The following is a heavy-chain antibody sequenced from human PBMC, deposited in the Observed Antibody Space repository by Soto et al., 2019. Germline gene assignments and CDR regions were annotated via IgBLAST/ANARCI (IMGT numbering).Heavy chain of an antibody. D-gene: IGHD6-25*01. Sequence: PGGALLLACASSVFNFHDYTIHWVRQSPGKGLDWVSFITWDGGSIYYADSVKGRFTISRDNSKNSLTLEMNSLRSEDSGVYYCAKGGFGGYGMDVWGQGTTVTVSS. CDR2: ITWDGGSI. V-gene: IGHV3-43*01. J-gene: IGHJ6*02. CDR1: VFNFHDYT. CDR3: AKGGFGGYGMDV.